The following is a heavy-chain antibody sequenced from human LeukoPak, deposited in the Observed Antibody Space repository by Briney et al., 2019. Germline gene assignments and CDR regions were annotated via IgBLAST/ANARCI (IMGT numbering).Heavy chain of an antibody. CDR2: IYYSGST. CDR1: GGSISSGDYY. CDR3: ARAGVGHYFDY. V-gene: IGHV4-31*03. D-gene: IGHD2-2*01. Sequence: SETLSLTCTVSGGSISSGDYYWSWIRQRPGKGLEWIGYIYYSGSTYYNPSLKSRVTISVDTSKSQFSLKLSSVTAADTAVYYCARAGVGHYFDYWGQGTLVTVSS. J-gene: IGHJ4*02.